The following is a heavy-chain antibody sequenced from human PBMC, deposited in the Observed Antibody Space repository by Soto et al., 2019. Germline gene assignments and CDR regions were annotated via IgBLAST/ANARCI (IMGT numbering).Heavy chain of an antibody. Sequence: EVQLVESGGGLVKPGGSLRVSCAASGFTFSNAWMRWVRQAPGKGLEWVGHIKSKTDGGTTDYAAPVKGRFTISRDDWKNTLYLQMNSLKTEDTAVYYCTTDFPKWLRLPVETHWGQGTLVTVSS. CDR2: IKSKTDGGTT. CDR3: TTDFPKWLRLPVETH. V-gene: IGHV3-15*01. CDR1: GFTFSNAW. D-gene: IGHD5-12*01. J-gene: IGHJ4*02.